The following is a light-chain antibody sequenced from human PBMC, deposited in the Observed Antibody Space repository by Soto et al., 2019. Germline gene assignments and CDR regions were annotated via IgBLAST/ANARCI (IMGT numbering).Light chain of an antibody. Sequence: EIILTQSPGTLSVSPGETVTLVCRASQSVSVYLAWYQQKSGQPPRLLIHGASDRATGVPARFSGSGSGTEFTLRISSLQSGDFAVYYCQQYNNWPRTFGQATKVDIK. CDR2: GAS. CDR1: QSVSVY. V-gene: IGKV3-15*01. CDR3: QQYNNWPRT. J-gene: IGKJ1*01.